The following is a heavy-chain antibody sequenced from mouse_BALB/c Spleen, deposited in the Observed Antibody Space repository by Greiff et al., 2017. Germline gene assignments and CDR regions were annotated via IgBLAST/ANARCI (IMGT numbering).Heavy chain of an antibody. J-gene: IGHJ4*01. D-gene: IGHD1-1*01. CDR1: GYSITSDYA. CDR2: ISYSGST. Sequence: VQLKESGPGLVKPSQSLSLTCTVTGYSITSDYAWNWIRQFPGNKLEWMGYISYSGSTSYNPSLKSRISITRDTSKNQFFLQLNSVTTEDTATYYCASRGSSSPYYAMDYWGQGTSVTVSS. V-gene: IGHV3-2*02. CDR3: ASRGSSSPYYAMDY.